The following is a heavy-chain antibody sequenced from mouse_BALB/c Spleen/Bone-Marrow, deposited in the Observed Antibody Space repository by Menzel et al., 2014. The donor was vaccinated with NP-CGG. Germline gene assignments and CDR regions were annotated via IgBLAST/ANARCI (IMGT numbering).Heavy chain of an antibody. V-gene: IGHV5-9-2*01. CDR2: ISGGSYT. CDR1: GFTFNNYG. D-gene: IGHD2-4*01. J-gene: IGHJ3*01. CDR3: ARHAYYDQTEVSFVY. Sequence: EVQLVESGGGLVKSGGSLKLSCAASGFTFNNYGMSWVRQTPEKRLEWVATISGGSYTFYPDSVKGRFTISRDNAKNDLYLQLSSLRSEDTALYYCARHAYYDQTEVSFVYWGQGTLVTVS.